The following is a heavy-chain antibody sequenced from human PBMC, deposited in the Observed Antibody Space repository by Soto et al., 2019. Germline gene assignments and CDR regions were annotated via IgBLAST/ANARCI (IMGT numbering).Heavy chain of an antibody. J-gene: IGHJ6*03. CDR2: IYYSGST. V-gene: IGHV4-59*01. D-gene: IGHD3-3*01. CDR1: GGSISSYY. CDR3: ARVRSYDFWSGPYYYYYMDV. Sequence: SETRSLTCTVSGGSISSYYWSWIRQPPGKGLEWIGYIYYSGSTNYNPSLKSRVTISVDTSKNQFSLKLSSVTAADTAVYYCARVRSYDFWSGPYYYYYMDVWGKGTTVTVSS.